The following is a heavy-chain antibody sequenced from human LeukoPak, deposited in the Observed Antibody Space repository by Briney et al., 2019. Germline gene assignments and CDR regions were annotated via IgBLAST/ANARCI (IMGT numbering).Heavy chain of an antibody. CDR3: ARGPSWGSIVVVPAASTKGHDDY. V-gene: IGHV1-2*02. J-gene: IGHJ4*02. Sequence: ASVKVSCKASGGTFSSYAISWVRQAPGQGLEWMGWINPNSGGTNYAQKFQGRVTMTRDTSISTAYMELSRLRSDDTAVYYCARGPSWGSIVVVPAASTKGHDDYWGQGTLVTVSS. CDR2: INPNSGGT. D-gene: IGHD2-2*01. CDR1: GGTFSSYA.